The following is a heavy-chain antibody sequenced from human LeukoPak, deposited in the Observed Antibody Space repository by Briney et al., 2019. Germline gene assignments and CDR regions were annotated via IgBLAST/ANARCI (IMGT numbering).Heavy chain of an antibody. V-gene: IGHV3-43D*03. CDR3: AKDSSGYYWDY. CDR2: ISWDGGST. J-gene: IGHJ4*02. CDR1: GFTFDDYA. Sequence: AGGSLRLSCAASGFTFDDYAMHWVRQAPGKGLEWVSLISWDGGSTYYADSVKGRFTISRDNSKNSLYLQMNSLRAEDTALCYCAKDSSGYYWDYWGQGTLVTVSS. D-gene: IGHD3-22*01.